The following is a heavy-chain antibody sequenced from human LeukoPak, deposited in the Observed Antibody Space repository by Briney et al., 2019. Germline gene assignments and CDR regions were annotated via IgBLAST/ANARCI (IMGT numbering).Heavy chain of an antibody. CDR1: GYTFIGDY. Sequence: ASVKVSCKASGYTFIGDYMHWVRQAPGQGLEWMGWINPNSGGTNYAQKFQGRVTMTRDTSISTAYMELSRLRSDDTAVYYCARESGQENWFDPWGQGTLVTVSS. CDR3: ARESGQENWFDP. V-gene: IGHV1-2*02. CDR2: INPNSGGT. J-gene: IGHJ5*02.